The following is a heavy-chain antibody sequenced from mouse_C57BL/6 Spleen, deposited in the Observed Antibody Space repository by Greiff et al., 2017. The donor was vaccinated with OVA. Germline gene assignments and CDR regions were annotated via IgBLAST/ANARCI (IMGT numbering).Heavy chain of an antibody. J-gene: IGHJ1*03. CDR2: ISNGGGST. Sequence: EVQLVESGGGLVQPGGSLKLSCAASGFTFSDYYMYWVRQTPEKRLEWVAYISNGGGSTYYPDTVKGRFTISRDNAKNTLYLQMSRLKSEDTAMYYCASPNWDGYFDVWGTGTTVTVSS. D-gene: IGHD4-1*01. CDR3: ASPNWDGYFDV. V-gene: IGHV5-12*01. CDR1: GFTFSDYY.